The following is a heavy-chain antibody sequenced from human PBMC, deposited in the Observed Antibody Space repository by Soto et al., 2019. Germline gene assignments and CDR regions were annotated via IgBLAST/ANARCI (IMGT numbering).Heavy chain of an antibody. CDR2: INAANGDT. CDR3: VRRHVSATGIDWFDP. V-gene: IGHV1-3*01. J-gene: IGHJ5*02. Sequence: ASVKVSGKASGYTFTSYGIHWVRQAPGQRLEWMGWINAANGDTKYSPKFQSRVTITRDTSASTAYMELSSLRSEDTAVYYCVRRHVSATGIDWFDPWGQGTLVTVSS. D-gene: IGHD6-13*01. CDR1: GYTFTSYG.